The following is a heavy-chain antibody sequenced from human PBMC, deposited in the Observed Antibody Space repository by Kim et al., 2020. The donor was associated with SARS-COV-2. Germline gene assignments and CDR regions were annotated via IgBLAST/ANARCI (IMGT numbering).Heavy chain of an antibody. CDR3: ATTSGSPEPYDY. Sequence: YAASLKGRFTIARENSKTPLCLQMTSLGAEDTAVYYCATTSGSPEPYDYWGKGTLVTVSS. V-gene: IGHV3-30*02. D-gene: IGHD1-26*01. J-gene: IGHJ4*02.